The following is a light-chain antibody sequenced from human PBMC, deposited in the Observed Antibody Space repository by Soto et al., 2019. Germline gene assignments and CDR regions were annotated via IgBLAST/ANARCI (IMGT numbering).Light chain of an antibody. CDR1: SSDVGGYNY. J-gene: IGLJ2*01. CDR3: SSLSASGARL. V-gene: IGLV2-14*01. Sequence: QSALTQPASMSGSPGQSIAISCTGTSSDVGGYNYVSWYQQHPGKAPKLLMYEVTIRHSGVSDRFSGSKSGNRASLTISGLQAEDEADYYCSSLSASGARLFGGGTKLTVL. CDR2: EVT.